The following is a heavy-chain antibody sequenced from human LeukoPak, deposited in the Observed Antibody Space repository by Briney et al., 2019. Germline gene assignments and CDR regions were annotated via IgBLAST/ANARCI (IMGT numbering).Heavy chain of an antibody. CDR1: GFTFRSYA. CDR3: AREGFSNYYYFDS. J-gene: IGHJ4*02. D-gene: IGHD5-24*01. Sequence: GGSLRLSCVASGFTFRSYAMHWVRQAPGKGLEYVSTITSNGGRTHYASSVKGRFTISRDNSKNTLFLQMGGLRTEDMAIYYCAREGFSNYYYFDSWGLGTLVTVSS. V-gene: IGHV3-64*01. CDR2: ITSNGGRT.